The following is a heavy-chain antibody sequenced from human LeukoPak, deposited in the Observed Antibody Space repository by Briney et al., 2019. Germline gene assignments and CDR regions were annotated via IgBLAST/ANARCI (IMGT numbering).Heavy chain of an antibody. Sequence: GRSLRLSCAASGFTLDDYAMHWVRQAPGKGLEWVSGISWNSGSIGYADSVKGRFTISRDNAKNSLYLQMNSLRAEDTALYYCAKDLGLLPQYFQHWGQGTLVTVSS. CDR3: AKDLGLLPQYFQH. CDR2: ISWNSGSI. D-gene: IGHD2-15*01. V-gene: IGHV3-9*01. CDR1: GFTLDDYA. J-gene: IGHJ1*01.